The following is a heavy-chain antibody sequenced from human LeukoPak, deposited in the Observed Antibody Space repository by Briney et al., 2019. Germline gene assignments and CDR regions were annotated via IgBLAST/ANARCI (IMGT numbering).Heavy chain of an antibody. Sequence: SQTLSLTCAISGDSVSSNSAAWNWIRQSPSRGLEWLGRTYYRSKWYNDYAASVKSRITINPDTSKNQFSLQLSSVTAADTAVYSCARRRGQGSGSYFHYYYYGMDVWGQGTTVTVSS. J-gene: IGHJ6*02. CDR1: GDSVSSNSAA. D-gene: IGHD3-10*01. CDR3: ARRRGQGSGSYFHYYYYGMDV. V-gene: IGHV6-1*01. CDR2: TYYRSKWYN.